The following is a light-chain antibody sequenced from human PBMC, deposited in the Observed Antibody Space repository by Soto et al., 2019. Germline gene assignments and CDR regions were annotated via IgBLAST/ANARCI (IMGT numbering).Light chain of an antibody. CDR1: QDIRGA. CDR3: QQFNSYPIT. V-gene: IGKV1-13*02. CDR2: DVS. Sequence: AIQLTQSPSSLSASVGDRVTITCRASQDIRGALAWYQQKPGKAPKILIYDVSTLESGVPSRFSGSSSGTDFTLTISSLQPGDFATYYCQQFNSYPITVGQGTRLEIK. J-gene: IGKJ5*01.